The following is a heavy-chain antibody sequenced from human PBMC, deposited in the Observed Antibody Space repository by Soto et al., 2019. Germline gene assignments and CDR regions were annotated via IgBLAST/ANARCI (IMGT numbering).Heavy chain of an antibody. CDR1: GGSMSGYY. D-gene: IGHD6-13*01. CDR2: VYTSETT. Sequence: QVQLQESGPGLVKPSETLSLPCTVSGGSMSGYYWCWIRQSAGKGLEWIGRVYTSETTYYNPSLKSRVTMSLDTSMNQFSLNLYSLTAADTAVYYCAGNIAAAGRRYFGMDVWRQGTKVTVSS. J-gene: IGHJ6*02. V-gene: IGHV4-4*07. CDR3: AGNIAAAGRRYFGMDV.